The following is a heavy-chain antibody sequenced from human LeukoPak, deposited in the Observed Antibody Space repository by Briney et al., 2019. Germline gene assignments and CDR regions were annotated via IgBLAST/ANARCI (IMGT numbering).Heavy chain of an antibody. CDR3: ERDLGSSSWPLGFDY. J-gene: IGHJ4*02. CDR1: GFTVSSNY. D-gene: IGHD6-13*01. Sequence: PGGSLRLSCAASGFTVSSNYMSWVRQAPGKGLEWVSVIYSGGSTYYADSLKGRFTISRDISKNTLYLHMNSLRAEDTAVYYCERDLGSSSWPLGFDYWGQGTLVTVSS. V-gene: IGHV3-53*01. CDR2: IYSGGST.